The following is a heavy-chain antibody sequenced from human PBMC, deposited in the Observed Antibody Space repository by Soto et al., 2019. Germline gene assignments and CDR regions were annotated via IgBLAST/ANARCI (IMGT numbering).Heavy chain of an antibody. D-gene: IGHD3-10*01. Sequence: GGSLRLSCAASGFTFSSYSMNGVRQAPGKGLEWVSYISTSSTTTYYADSVRGRFTISRDNSKNTVFLLMNSLRAEDTAVYYCARDGAITYYYYYMDVWGIGTTVTVSS. CDR3: ARDGAITYYYYYMDV. V-gene: IGHV3-48*01. CDR1: GFTFSSYS. CDR2: ISTSSTTT. J-gene: IGHJ6*03.